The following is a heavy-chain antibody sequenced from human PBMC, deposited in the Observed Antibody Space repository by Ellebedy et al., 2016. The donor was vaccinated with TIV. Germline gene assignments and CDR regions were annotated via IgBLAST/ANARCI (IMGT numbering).Heavy chain of an antibody. CDR3: ATRGSGHY. J-gene: IGHJ4*02. CDR1: GDSVSSGDYY. Sequence: SETLSLXXTVSGDSVSSGDYYWSWIRQPPGKGLEWIGFIYHTGSTHYNPSLKSRVTISVDTSKNQFSLKLRSVTAADTAVYYCATRGSGHYWGQGTPVTVSS. V-gene: IGHV4-30-4*01. D-gene: IGHD3-10*01. CDR2: IYHTGST.